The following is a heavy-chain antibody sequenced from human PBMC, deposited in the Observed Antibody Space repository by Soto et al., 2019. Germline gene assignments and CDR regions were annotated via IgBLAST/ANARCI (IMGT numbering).Heavy chain of an antibody. V-gene: IGHV1-18*01. Sequence: ASVKVSCKASGYTFTSYGISWVRQAPGQGLEWMGWISAYNGNTNYAQKLQGRVTMTTDTSTSTAHMELRSLRSDDTAVYYCARDGNYDIVTLARYYFDYWGQGTLVTV. CDR1: GYTFTSYG. CDR2: ISAYNGNT. D-gene: IGHD3-9*01. J-gene: IGHJ4*02. CDR3: ARDGNYDIVTLARYYFDY.